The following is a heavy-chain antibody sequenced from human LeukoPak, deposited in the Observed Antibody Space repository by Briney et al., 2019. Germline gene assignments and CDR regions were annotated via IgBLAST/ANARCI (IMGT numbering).Heavy chain of an antibody. CDR1: GFTVSSNY. CDR3: ARVGRDGYYYYYYYMDV. CDR2: IYSGGST. D-gene: IGHD5-24*01. J-gene: IGHJ6*03. Sequence: PGGSLRLSCAASGFTVSSNYMSWVRQAPGKGLEWVSVIYSGGSTYYADSVKGRFTISRDNSKNTLYLQMNSLRAEDTAVYYCARVGRDGYYYYYYYMDVWGKGTTVTISS. V-gene: IGHV3-53*01.